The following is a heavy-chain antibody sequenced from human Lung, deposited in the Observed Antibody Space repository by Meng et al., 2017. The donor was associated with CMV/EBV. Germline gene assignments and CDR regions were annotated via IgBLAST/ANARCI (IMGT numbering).Heavy chain of an antibody. CDR3: AKDQLLFGGPSAYFDD. J-gene: IGHJ4*02. Sequence: GGSLRLXCAASGFTFDTHGMHWARQAPGKGLEWVAFIRHDGSTTFYGDSVKGRFTISRDNSKNTLYLQMNSLRAEETAVYYCAKDQLLFGGPSAYFDDWGQGXLVTVSS. CDR1: GFTFDTHG. CDR2: IRHDGSTT. D-gene: IGHD3-16*01. V-gene: IGHV3-30*02.